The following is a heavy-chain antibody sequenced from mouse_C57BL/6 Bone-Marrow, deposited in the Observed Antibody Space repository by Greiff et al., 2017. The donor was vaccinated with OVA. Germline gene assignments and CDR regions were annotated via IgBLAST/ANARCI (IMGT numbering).Heavy chain of an antibody. CDR2: IDPSDSYT. Sequence: VQLQQPGAELVMPGASVKLSCKASGYTFTSYWMHWVKQRPGQGLEWIGEIDPSDSYTNYNHKFKGKSTLTVDKSSSTAYMQLSSLTSEDSAVYYCARDYYDYSYWYFDVWGTGTTVTVSS. D-gene: IGHD2-4*01. CDR3: ARDYYDYSYWYFDV. J-gene: IGHJ1*03. V-gene: IGHV1-69*01. CDR1: GYTFTSYW.